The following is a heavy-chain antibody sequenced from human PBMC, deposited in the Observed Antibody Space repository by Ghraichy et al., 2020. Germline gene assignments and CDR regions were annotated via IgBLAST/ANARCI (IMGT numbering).Heavy chain of an antibody. CDR1: GGSFSGYC. CDR3: ARPYQMLMNDAFDI. CDR2: INHNGNT. V-gene: IGHV4-34*01. J-gene: IGHJ3*02. Sequence: SETLSLTCAVYGGSFSGYCSWIRQSPAGGLEWIGEINHNGNTNYNPSLKSRVTITVDTAKNQFSLKLSSVTAADTAVYYCARPYQMLMNDAFDIWGRGTMVNISS. D-gene: IGHD2-2*01.